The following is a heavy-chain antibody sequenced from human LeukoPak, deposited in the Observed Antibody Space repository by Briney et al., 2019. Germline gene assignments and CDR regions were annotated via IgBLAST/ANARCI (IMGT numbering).Heavy chain of an antibody. J-gene: IGHJ3*02. V-gene: IGHV3-9*03. CDR1: GLTFDDYA. CDR3: AKDTRRYYDDSSGCGFDI. CDR2: IRWNSGSI. Sequence: PGRSLRLSCAASGLTFDDYAMHWVRHAPGEGLEWVSGIRWNSGSIAYGASVKGRFTISRDNAKNTLYLQMNSLRAEDMALYYCAKDTRRYYDDSSGCGFDIWGQGTMVTVSS. D-gene: IGHD3-22*01.